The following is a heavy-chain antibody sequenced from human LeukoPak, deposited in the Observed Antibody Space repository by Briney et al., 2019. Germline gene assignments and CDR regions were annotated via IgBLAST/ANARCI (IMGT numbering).Heavy chain of an antibody. CDR3: ARTGNYFDY. J-gene: IGHJ4*02. CDR1: GFTFSSYW. V-gene: IGHV3-7*01. CDR2: IKQDRSED. Sequence: GGSLRLSCAASGFTFSSYWMGWVRQAPGKGLEWVANIKQDRSEDNYVDSVKGRFTISRDNAKNSLYLQMNSLRTEDTAVYYCARTGNYFDYWGQGTLVTVSS. D-gene: IGHD3-10*01.